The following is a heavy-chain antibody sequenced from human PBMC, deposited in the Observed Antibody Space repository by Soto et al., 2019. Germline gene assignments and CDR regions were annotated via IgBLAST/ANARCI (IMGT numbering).Heavy chain of an antibody. CDR2: ISAYNGNT. V-gene: IGHV1-18*01. CDR3: ARDLKPDRFLDYYYYYGMDV. CDR1: GYTFTSYG. Sequence: GASVTVSCKASGYTFTSYGISWVRQAPGQGLEWMGWISAYNGNTNYAQKLQGRVTMTTDTSTSTAYMELRSLRSDDTAVYYCARDLKPDRFLDYYYYYGMDVWGQGTTVTVSS. J-gene: IGHJ6*02. D-gene: IGHD3-10*01.